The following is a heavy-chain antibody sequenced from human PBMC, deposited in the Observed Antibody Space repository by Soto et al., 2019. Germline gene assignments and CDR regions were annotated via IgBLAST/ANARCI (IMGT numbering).Heavy chain of an antibody. Sequence: GESLKISCKGSGYSFTSYWIGWVRQMPGKGLEWMGIIYPGDSGTRYSPSFQGQVTISADKSISTAYLQWSSLKASDTAMYYCARPITMIVVDTDAFDIWGQGTMVTVSS. CDR2: IYPGDSGT. D-gene: IGHD3-22*01. J-gene: IGHJ3*02. CDR1: GYSFTSYW. V-gene: IGHV5-51*01. CDR3: ARPITMIVVDTDAFDI.